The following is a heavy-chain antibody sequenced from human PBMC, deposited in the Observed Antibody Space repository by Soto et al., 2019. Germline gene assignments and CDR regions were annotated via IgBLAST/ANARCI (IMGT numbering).Heavy chain of an antibody. CDR3: ARVYSPTRHPHNYYPYLDY. V-gene: IGHV4-34*01. CDR2: IDHSGST. Sequence: PSETLSLTCAVYGGSFSDYSWSWIRQPPGQGLEWIGEIDHSGSTNLHPSLKSRVTISVDTSKNQFSLKLKSVTAADTAVYFCARVYSPTRHPHNYYPYLDYWGQGTVVTVSS. J-gene: IGHJ4*02. CDR1: GGSFSDYS. D-gene: IGHD3-22*01.